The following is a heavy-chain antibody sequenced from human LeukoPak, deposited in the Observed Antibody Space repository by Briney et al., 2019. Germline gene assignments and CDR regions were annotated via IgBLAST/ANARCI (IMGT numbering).Heavy chain of an antibody. V-gene: IGHV3-30*02. CDR3: GGLAVFDY. Sequence: GGSLRLSCAASGFTFSSYSMNWVRQAPGKGLEWVTFIRSDGSDKYYADSVKGRFTISRDNSRNTLYLQMNSLRPKDTAVYYCGGLAVFDYWGQGTLVTVSS. CDR2: IRSDGSDK. D-gene: IGHD2-15*01. J-gene: IGHJ4*02. CDR1: GFTFSSYS.